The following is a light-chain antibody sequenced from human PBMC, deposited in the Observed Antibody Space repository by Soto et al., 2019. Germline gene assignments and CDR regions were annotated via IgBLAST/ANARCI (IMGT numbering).Light chain of an antibody. Sequence: SYEVTQPPSVSVSPGQTASITCSGDKLGHKYACWYQQKPGQSPVLVIYEDNKRPSGIPERFSGSNSGNTATLTISGTQAMDEADYYCQAWDSNTVLFAGGTKLTVL. V-gene: IGLV3-1*01. CDR1: KLGHKY. CDR2: EDN. CDR3: QAWDSNTVL. J-gene: IGLJ2*01.